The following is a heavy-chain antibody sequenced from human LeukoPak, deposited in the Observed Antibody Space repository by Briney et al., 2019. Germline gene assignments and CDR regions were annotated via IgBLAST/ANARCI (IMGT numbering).Heavy chain of an antibody. D-gene: IGHD3-3*01. J-gene: IGHJ4*02. Sequence: GGSLRLSCEASGFTFSNYWMSWVRQAPGKGLEWVSAISGSGVSTYYADSVKGRFTISRDNSKNTLYLQMNSLRAEDTAVYYCAKRLRFLEWNFDYWGQGTLVTVSS. V-gene: IGHV3-23*01. CDR3: AKRLRFLEWNFDY. CDR1: GFTFSNYW. CDR2: ISGSGVST.